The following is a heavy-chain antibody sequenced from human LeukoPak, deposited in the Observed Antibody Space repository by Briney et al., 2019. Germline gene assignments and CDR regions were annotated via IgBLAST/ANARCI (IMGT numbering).Heavy chain of an antibody. CDR1: SYSISSGYY. CDR2: IYHSGST. J-gene: IGHJ4*02. Sequence: SETLSLTCTVSSYSISSGYYWGWIRQPPGKGLEWIGSIYHSGSTYYNPSLKSRVTITVDTSNNQFSLTMASVTAADTAVYYCARLPRGLIRSYWGQGTLVTVSS. CDR3: ARLPRGLIRSY. D-gene: IGHD3-16*01. V-gene: IGHV4-38-2*02.